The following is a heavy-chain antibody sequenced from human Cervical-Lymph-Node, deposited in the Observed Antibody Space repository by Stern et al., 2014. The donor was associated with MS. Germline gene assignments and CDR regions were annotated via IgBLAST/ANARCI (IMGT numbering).Heavy chain of an antibody. CDR1: GFTVSSNY. D-gene: IGHD1-26*01. J-gene: IGHJ4*02. CDR2: IYSGGST. V-gene: IGHV3-53*01. Sequence: EVQLVESGGGLIQPGGSLRLSCAASGFTVSSNYMSWVRQAPGEGLEWVSVIYSGGSTYYADSVKGRFTISRDNSKNTLYLQMNSLRAEDTAVYYCARVRPAQWELPYYFDYWGQGTLVTVSS. CDR3: ARVRPAQWELPYYFDY.